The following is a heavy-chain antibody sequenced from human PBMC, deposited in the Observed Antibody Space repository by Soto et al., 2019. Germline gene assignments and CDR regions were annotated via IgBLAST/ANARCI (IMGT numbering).Heavy chain of an antibody. D-gene: IGHD3-22*01. Sequence: QVQLQESGPGLVKPSETLSLTCTVSGGSISSYYWSWIRQPPGKGLEWLGYIYYSGSTKDNPSLKSRVTISVATSKNQCSLKLTSVTAADTAVYCCTRGGFYYYDSSGYYDYWGQGALVTVSS. CDR3: TRGGFYYYDSSGYYDY. CDR2: IYYSGST. V-gene: IGHV4-59*01. J-gene: IGHJ4*02. CDR1: GGSISSYY.